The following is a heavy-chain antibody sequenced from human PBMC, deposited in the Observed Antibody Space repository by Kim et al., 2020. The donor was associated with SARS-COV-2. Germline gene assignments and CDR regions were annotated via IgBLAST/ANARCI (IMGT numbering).Heavy chain of an antibody. Sequence: ASVKVSCKASGYTFTGYYMHWVRQAPGQGLEWMGWINPNSGGTNYAQKFQGWVTMTRDTSISTAYMELSRLRSDDTAVYYCARDYEPSSGSYSIHYYYYGMDVWGQGTTVTVSS. CDR1: GYTFTGYY. CDR3: ARDYEPSSGSYSIHYYYYGMDV. D-gene: IGHD3-10*01. CDR2: INPNSGGT. V-gene: IGHV1-2*04. J-gene: IGHJ6*02.